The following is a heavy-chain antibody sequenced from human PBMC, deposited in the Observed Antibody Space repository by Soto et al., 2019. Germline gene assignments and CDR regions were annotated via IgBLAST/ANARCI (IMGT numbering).Heavy chain of an antibody. CDR2: ISSSGGST. V-gene: IGHV3-23*01. Sequence: EGSLRRSWAASGFTHSSNAMSWVRQAPGKGLEWVSGISSSGGSTYYADSVKGRFTISRDNSKNMLYLQMNNLRAEDTAVYYCAKAQGGSYVDYQGQRPRVTVSS. D-gene: IGHD2-15*01. CDR3: AKAQGGSYVDY. J-gene: IGHJ4*02. CDR1: GFTHSSNA.